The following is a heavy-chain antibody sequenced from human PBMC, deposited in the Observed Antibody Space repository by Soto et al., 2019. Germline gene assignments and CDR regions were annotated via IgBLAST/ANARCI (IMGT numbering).Heavy chain of an antibody. CDR1: GYTFTSYF. J-gene: IGHJ3*02. Sequence: ASVKVSCKAFGYTFTSYFIHWVRQAPGQGLEWMGIINPSGGSTSYEQKFQDRVTMTRDTSTSTVYMELSSLRSEDTAVYYCARGSSGYSAFDIWGQGTMVTVSS. V-gene: IGHV1-46*03. CDR2: INPSGGST. CDR3: ARGSSGYSAFDI. D-gene: IGHD3-22*01.